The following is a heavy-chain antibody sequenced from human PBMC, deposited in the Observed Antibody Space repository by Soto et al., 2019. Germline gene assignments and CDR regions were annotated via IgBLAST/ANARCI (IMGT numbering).Heavy chain of an antibody. J-gene: IGHJ4*02. V-gene: IGHV3-23*01. Sequence: EVQLLESGGGLVQPGGSLRLSCAASGFTFSNYDMSWVRQAPGKGLEWVSTIGGGGGRIYYADSVKGRFTISRDNSKNTLSMQIKSLRVEDTAVYYCAKRPASLVCFDYWGQGTLVTVSS. CDR3: AKRPASLVCFDY. CDR2: IGGGGGRI. CDR1: GFTFSNYD. D-gene: IGHD3-16*01.